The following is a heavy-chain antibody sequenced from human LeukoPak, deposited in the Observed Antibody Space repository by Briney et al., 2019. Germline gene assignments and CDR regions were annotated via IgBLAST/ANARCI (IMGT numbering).Heavy chain of an antibody. D-gene: IGHD3-9*01. CDR1: GYSFSNYW. J-gene: IGHJ4*02. Sequence: GESLKISCEGSGYSFSNYWIAWTRQIPGKGLEWMGLVFPGDSDTQYSPSFQGQFTVSADKSVSTAYLHLNNLKASDTAIYYCARQYDLLAGPYYFDFWGQGTLVTVSS. CDR3: ARQYDLLAGPYYFDF. CDR2: VFPGDSDT. V-gene: IGHV5-51*01.